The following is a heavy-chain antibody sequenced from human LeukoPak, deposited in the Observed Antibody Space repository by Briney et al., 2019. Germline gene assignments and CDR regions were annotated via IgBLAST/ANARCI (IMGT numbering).Heavy chain of an antibody. Sequence: GGSLRLSCAASGFTFSSYAVSWVRQAPGKGLEWVSAISGSGGSTYYADSVKGRFTISRDNSKNTLYLQMNSLRAEDTAVYYCARSSRGVQGVITPPKYWGQGTLVTVSS. J-gene: IGHJ4*02. D-gene: IGHD3-10*01. CDR2: ISGSGGST. CDR3: ARSSRGVQGVITPPKY. V-gene: IGHV3-23*01. CDR1: GFTFSSYA.